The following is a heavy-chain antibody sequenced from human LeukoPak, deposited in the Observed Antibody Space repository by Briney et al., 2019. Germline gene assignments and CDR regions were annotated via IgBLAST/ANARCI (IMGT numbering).Heavy chain of an antibody. CDR1: GYTFTSYG. CDR3: ARDNRVKVVVTSYGMDV. V-gene: IGHV1-18*01. D-gene: IGHD3-22*01. CDR2: ISAYNGNT. J-gene: IGHJ6*02. Sequence: GASVKVSRKASGYTFTSYGISWVRQAPGQGLEWMGWISAYNGNTNYAQKLQGRVTMTTDTSTSTAYMELRSLRSDDTAVYYCARDNRVKVVVTSYGMDVWGQGTTVTVSS.